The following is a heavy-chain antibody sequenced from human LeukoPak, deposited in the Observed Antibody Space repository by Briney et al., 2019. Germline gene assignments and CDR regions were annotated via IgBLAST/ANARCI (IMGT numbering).Heavy chain of an antibody. CDR2: INPNSGGT. CDR3: ARAGDGYNPNFDY. Sequence: ASVKVSCKASGYTFTGYYMHWVRQAPGQGLEWMGWINPNSGGTNHAQKFQGRVTMTRDTSISTAYMELSRLRSDDTAVYYCARAGDGYNPNFDYWGQGTLVTVSS. D-gene: IGHD5-24*01. J-gene: IGHJ4*02. V-gene: IGHV1-2*02. CDR1: GYTFTGYY.